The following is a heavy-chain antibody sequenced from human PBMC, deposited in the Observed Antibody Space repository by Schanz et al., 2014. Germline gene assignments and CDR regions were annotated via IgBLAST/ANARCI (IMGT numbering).Heavy chain of an antibody. V-gene: IGHV1-2*06. J-gene: IGHJ5*02. CDR1: GHPFTAYY. CDR3: ARESVSRTRLFDP. Sequence: QVQLVQSGPEVKKPGTSVKVSCKASGHPFTAYYMHWVRQAPGQGLEWMGRISPSSGGTNYAQNFQGRVTMTKDTSINTVYMELSTLTSDDTAVYYCARESVSRTRLFDPWGQGTLVTVSS. CDR2: ISPSSGGT. D-gene: IGHD3-3*01.